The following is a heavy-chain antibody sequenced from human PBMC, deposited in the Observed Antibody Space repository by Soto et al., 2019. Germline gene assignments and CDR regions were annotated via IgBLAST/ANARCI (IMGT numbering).Heavy chain of an antibody. V-gene: IGHV1-18*01. D-gene: IGHD2-2*01. Sequence: QVQLVQSGAEVKKPGASVKVSCKASGYTFTSYGISWVRQAPGQGLEWMGWISAYNGNTNYAQKLQGRVTMTTDTSTSTAYRQLRSLRSDDAAVYYCARVVLVTNWFDPWGQGTLVTVSS. J-gene: IGHJ5*02. CDR3: ARVVLVTNWFDP. CDR2: ISAYNGNT. CDR1: GYTFTSYG.